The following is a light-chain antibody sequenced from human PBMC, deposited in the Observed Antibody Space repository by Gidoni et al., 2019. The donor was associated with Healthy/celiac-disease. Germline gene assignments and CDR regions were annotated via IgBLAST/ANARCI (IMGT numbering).Light chain of an antibody. V-gene: IGKV3-15*01. CDR1: QSVSSN. CDR3: QQYNNCPQT. CDR2: AAS. J-gene: IGKJ1*01. Sequence: EIVMTQSPATLSVSPGERATLSCRASQSVSSNLAWYQQKPDQAPRLLISAASTRATGIPARFSGSGSGAEFPLTISRLQSDDFAVSCCQQYNNCPQTFGQGTKVEIK.